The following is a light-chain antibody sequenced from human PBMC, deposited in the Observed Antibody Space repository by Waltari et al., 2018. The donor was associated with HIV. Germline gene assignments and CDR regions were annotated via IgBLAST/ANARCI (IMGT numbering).Light chain of an antibody. J-gene: IGLJ2*01. Sequence: QSALTQPASVSGSPGQSITISCTGTSSDVGGYNYVSWYQQPPGKVPKLMIYEVSNRPSGVSHRFAGSKSGNTASLTISGLQAEDEADYYCSSYTSSSTLVVFGGGTKLTVL. CDR3: SSYTSSSTLVV. CDR1: SSDVGGYNY. CDR2: EVS. V-gene: IGLV2-14*01.